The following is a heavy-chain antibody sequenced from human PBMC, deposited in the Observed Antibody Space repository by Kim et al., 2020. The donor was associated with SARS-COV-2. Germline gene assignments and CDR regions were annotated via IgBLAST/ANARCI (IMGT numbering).Heavy chain of an antibody. J-gene: IGHJ4*01. CDR2: IHYSGGT. CDR1: RGSINTDGYY. D-gene: IGHD6-6*01. V-gene: IGHV4-31*03. CDR3: ARLKISGRPDMYYFDF. Sequence: SETLSLTCTVSRGSINTDGYYWSWIRQHPGEGLEWLGYIHYSGGTFYSSSLKRRVTMSVDTSKNQFSLKLSSVTAADTAVYYWARLKISGRPDMYYFDF.